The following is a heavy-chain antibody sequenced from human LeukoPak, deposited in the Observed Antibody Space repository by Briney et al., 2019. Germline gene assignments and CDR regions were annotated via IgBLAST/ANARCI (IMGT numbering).Heavy chain of an antibody. J-gene: IGHJ4*02. V-gene: IGHV4-34*01. CDR3: ARHEFDSGSLPYFDY. D-gene: IGHD3-10*01. CDR2: INHSGST. CDR1: GGSFSDYY. Sequence: SETLSLTCAVYGGSFSDYYWSWIRQPPGKGLEWIGEINHSGSTNYNPSLKSRVTISVDTSKNQFSLKLSAVTAADTAVYYCARHEFDSGSLPYFDYWGQGILVTVSS.